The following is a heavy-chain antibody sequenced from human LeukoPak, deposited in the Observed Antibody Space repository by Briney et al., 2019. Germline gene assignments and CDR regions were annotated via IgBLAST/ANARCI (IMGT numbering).Heavy chain of an antibody. V-gene: IGHV3-30-3*01. CDR1: GFTFSSCA. CDR3: ARESSTGGMDV. D-gene: IGHD2-2*01. Sequence: GGSLRLSCAASGFTFSSCAMHWVRQAPGKGLEWVAVISYDGSNKYYADSVKGRFTISRDNSKNTLYLQMNSLRAEDTAVYYCARESSTGGMDVWGQGTTVTVSS. J-gene: IGHJ6*02. CDR2: ISYDGSNK.